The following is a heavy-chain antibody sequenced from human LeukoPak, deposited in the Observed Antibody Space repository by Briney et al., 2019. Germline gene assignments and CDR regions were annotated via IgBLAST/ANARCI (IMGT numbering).Heavy chain of an antibody. CDR1: GCMFPRYF. CDR3: ARDSSSGPGAFDI. V-gene: IGHV1-2*02. Sequence: SSVTVSRMASGCMFPRYFMHWLGPPPGQELEWMGWINPNSGGTNYAQKLQGRVTMTRDTSISTAYMELSRLRSDDTAVYYCARDSSSGPGAFDIWGQGTMVTVSS. CDR2: INPNSGGT. J-gene: IGHJ3*02. D-gene: IGHD6-19*01.